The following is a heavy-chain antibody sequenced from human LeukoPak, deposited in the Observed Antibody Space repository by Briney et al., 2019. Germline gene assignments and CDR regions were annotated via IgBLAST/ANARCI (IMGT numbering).Heavy chain of an antibody. D-gene: IGHD3-22*01. V-gene: IGHV1-69*05. CDR1: GGTFRSYG. CDR3: ARGGDYYNTTILHI. CDR2: TIPIFGTA. Sequence: GASVKVSCKASGGTFRSYGISWVRQAPGQGLEWMGGTIPIFGTASYPQKFQGRLSISTDESTTTAYMELRSLRSEDTAVYYCARGGDYYNTTILHIWGQGTMVTVSS. J-gene: IGHJ3*02.